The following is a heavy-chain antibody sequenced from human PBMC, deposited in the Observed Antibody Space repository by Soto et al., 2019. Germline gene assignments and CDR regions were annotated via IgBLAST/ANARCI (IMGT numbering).Heavy chain of an antibody. V-gene: IGHV4-59*01. Sequence: SETLSLTCTVSGGSISSYYWSWIRQPPGKGLEWIGYIYYSGSTNYNPSLKSRVTISVDTSKNQFSLKLSSVTAADTAVYYCATYNHCSSTSCYNNWFDPWGQGTLVTVSS. CDR2: IYYSGST. CDR3: ATYNHCSSTSCYNNWFDP. CDR1: GGSISSYY. J-gene: IGHJ5*02. D-gene: IGHD2-2*01.